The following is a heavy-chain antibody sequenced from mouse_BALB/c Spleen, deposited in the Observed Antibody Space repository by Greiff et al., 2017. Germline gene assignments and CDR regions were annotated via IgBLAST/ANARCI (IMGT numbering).Heavy chain of an antibody. CDR2: ISSGGSYT. CDR1: GFTFSSYG. Sequence: DVHLVESGGDLVKPGGSLKLSCAASGFTFSSYGMSWVRQTPDKRLEWVATISSGGSYTYYPDSVKGRFTISRDNAKNTLYLQMSSLKSEDTAMYYCERIYYYGRYAMDYWGQGTSVTVSS. J-gene: IGHJ4*01. CDR3: ERIYYYGRYAMDY. D-gene: IGHD1-1*01. V-gene: IGHV5-6*01.